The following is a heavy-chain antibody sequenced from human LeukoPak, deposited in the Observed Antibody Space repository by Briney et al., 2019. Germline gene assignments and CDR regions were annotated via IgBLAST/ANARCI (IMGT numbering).Heavy chain of an antibody. CDR1: GGSFSGYY. CDR3: AMGYGDYAFDY. Sequence: PSETLSLTCAVYGGSFSGYYWSWIRQPPGKGLEWIGEVNHSGSTNYNPSLESRVTISVDTSKNQFSLKLSSVTAADTAVYYCAMGYGDYAFDYWGQGTLVTVSS. D-gene: IGHD4-17*01. V-gene: IGHV4-34*01. J-gene: IGHJ4*02. CDR2: VNHSGST.